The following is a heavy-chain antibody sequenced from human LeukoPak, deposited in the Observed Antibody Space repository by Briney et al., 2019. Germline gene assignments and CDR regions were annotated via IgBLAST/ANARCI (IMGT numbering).Heavy chain of an antibody. CDR2: ISGSGGST. CDR3: AKPPVVVPAAAYFDY. D-gene: IGHD2-2*01. CDR1: GFPFSSYA. J-gene: IGHJ4*02. Sequence: GGALKLSCAASGFPFSSYAMSWVRPAPGKGLEWVSAISGSGGSTYYAGSVKGRFTISRDNSKNTLYLQMNSLRAEDTAVYYCAKPPVVVPAAAYFDYWGQGTLVTVSS. V-gene: IGHV3-23*01.